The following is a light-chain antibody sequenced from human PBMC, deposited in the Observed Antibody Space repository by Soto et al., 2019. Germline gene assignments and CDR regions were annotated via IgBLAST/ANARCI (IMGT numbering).Light chain of an antibody. Sequence: QSALTQPPSVSGAPGQRVTISCTGSSSNIGAGYGVHWYQQLPGTAPKLLIYGNSNRPSGVPDRFSGSKSGTSASLAITGLQAEDEADYYCQSYDSSLSGYVFGTGTKVT. CDR2: GNS. J-gene: IGLJ1*01. CDR1: SSNIGAGYG. CDR3: QSYDSSLSGYV. V-gene: IGLV1-40*01.